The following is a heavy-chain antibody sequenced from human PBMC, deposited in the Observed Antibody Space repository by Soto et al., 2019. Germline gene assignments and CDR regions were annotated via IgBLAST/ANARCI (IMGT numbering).Heavy chain of an antibody. Sequence: EVQLLESGGGLVQPGRSLRLSCAASGFTFSSYAMNWVRQAPGKGLEWVSAMSGTGGSTYYADSVKGRFTFSRDTSKNPLYLQMNSLRVEDTAVFYCAKAGFSSGWSPSYFDYWGQGTLVTVSS. CDR1: GFTFSSYA. J-gene: IGHJ4*02. V-gene: IGHV3-23*01. CDR3: AKAGFSSGWSPSYFDY. D-gene: IGHD6-19*01. CDR2: MSGTGGST.